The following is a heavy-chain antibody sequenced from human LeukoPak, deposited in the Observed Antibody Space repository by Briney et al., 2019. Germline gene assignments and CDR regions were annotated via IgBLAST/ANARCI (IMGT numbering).Heavy chain of an antibody. CDR1: GYTFTGYY. J-gene: IGHJ4*02. CDR3: ARDQYSGSYYFDY. V-gene: IGHV1-2*06. D-gene: IGHD1-26*01. CDR2: IDPNSGGT. Sequence: ASVKVSCKASGYTFTGYYMHWVRQAPGQGLEWMGRIDPNSGGTNYAQKFQGRVTMTRDTSISTAYMELSRLRSDDTAVYYCARDQYSGSYYFDYWGQGTLVTVSS.